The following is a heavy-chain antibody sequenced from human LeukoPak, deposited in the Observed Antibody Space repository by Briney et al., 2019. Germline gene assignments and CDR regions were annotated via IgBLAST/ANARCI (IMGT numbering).Heavy chain of an antibody. CDR2: MNSDGSIT. V-gene: IGHV3-74*01. CDR3: AVSPGATLDH. J-gene: IGHJ4*02. D-gene: IGHD1-26*01. CDR1: GFTFSSSW. Sequence: GGSLRLSCAASGFTFSSSWMHWVRQSPGKGLVWLSRMNSDGSITRYADSVKGRFTISRDNAKNTLYLQMDSLRVEDTGLYYCAVSPGATLDHWGQGILVSVSS.